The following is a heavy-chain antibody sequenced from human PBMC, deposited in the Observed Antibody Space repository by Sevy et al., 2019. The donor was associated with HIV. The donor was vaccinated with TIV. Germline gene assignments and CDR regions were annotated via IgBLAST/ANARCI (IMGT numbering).Heavy chain of an antibody. J-gene: IGHJ4*02. CDR1: GFSLSSYG. CDR2: IQYDGSNK. D-gene: IGHD1-26*01. Sequence: GGSLRLSCAASGFSLSSYGMHWVRQAPGKGLEWMSYIQYDGSNKDHADSVKGRFTISRDNSKNTRYLQMNGLRVEDRAVFYCVKEGGGEGGDHWGQGTLVTVSS. CDR3: VKEGGGEGGDH. V-gene: IGHV3-30*02.